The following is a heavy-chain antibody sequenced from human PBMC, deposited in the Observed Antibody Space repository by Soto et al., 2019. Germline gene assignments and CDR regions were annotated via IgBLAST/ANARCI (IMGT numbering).Heavy chain of an antibody. CDR2: IYYSGST. J-gene: IGHJ6*02. D-gene: IGHD3-3*01. CDR3: ASEVRGRSYDFWSGYRPEYGMDV. CDR1: GGSISSGDYY. Sequence: PSETLSLTCTVSGGSISSGDYYWSWIRQPPGKGLEWIGCIYYSGSTYYNPSLKSRVTISVDTSKNQFSLKLSSVTAADTAVYYCASEVRGRSYDFWSGYRPEYGMDVWGQGTTVTVSS. V-gene: IGHV4-30-4*01.